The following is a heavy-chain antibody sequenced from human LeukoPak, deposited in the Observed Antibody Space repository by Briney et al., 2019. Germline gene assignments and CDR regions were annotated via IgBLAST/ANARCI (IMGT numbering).Heavy chain of an antibody. CDR2: INTNTGNP. CDR1: GYTFTSYA. Sequence: ASVKVSCKASGYTFTSYAMNWVRQAPGQGLEWMGWINTNTGNPTYAQGFTGRFVFSLDTSVSTAYLQISSLKAEDTAVYYCARVSEPGIAAARSYFDYWGQGTLVTVSS. J-gene: IGHJ4*02. CDR3: ARVSEPGIAAARSYFDY. D-gene: IGHD6-13*01. V-gene: IGHV7-4-1*02.